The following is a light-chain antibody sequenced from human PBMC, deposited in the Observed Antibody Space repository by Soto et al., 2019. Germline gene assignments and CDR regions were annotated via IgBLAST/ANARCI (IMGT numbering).Light chain of an antibody. CDR3: HQSYSTPYT. Sequence: DIQMTQSPSSLSASVGDRVTITCRASQSISRSLNWYQQKPGKAPKLLIYAASSLQSGVPSRFSGCASRTDFPLTNSILQPEDFATYYFHQSYSTPYTCGQGTKLEIK. CDR2: AAS. J-gene: IGKJ2*01. CDR1: QSISRS. V-gene: IGKV1-39*01.